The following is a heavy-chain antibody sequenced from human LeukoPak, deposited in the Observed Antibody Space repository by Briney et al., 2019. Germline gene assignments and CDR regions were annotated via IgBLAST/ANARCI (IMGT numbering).Heavy chain of an antibody. Sequence: QSGGSLRLSCAASGFTFDDYAMHWVRQAPGKGLEWVSGISRNSGSIGYADSVKGRFTISRDNAKNSLYLQMNSLRAEDMALYYCAKGDMAAVAGFVDYWGQGTLVTVSS. D-gene: IGHD6-19*01. CDR1: GFTFDDYA. J-gene: IGHJ4*02. CDR2: ISRNSGSI. CDR3: AKGDMAAVAGFVDY. V-gene: IGHV3-9*03.